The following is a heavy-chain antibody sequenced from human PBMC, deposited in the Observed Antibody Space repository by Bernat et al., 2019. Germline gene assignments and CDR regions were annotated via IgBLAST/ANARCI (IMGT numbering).Heavy chain of an antibody. D-gene: IGHD3-10*01. CDR3: AREFRLSRELFVY. J-gene: IGHJ4*02. CDR1: GGSFSEYY. V-gene: IGHV4-34*01. Sequence: QVQLQQWGAGLLKPSETLSLTCAVYGGSFSEYYWSWIRQPPGKGLEWIGEINHSGSTNYNPSLKSRVTISVDTSKNQFSLKLSSVTAADSAVYYCAREFRLSRELFVYWGQGTLVTVSS. CDR2: INHSGST.